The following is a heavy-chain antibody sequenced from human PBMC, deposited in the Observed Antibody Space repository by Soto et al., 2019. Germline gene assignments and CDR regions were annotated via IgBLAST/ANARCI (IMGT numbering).Heavy chain of an antibody. Sequence: QLQLQESGPGLVKSSETLSLTCTVSGGSISSSSYYWGWIRQPPGKGLEWIGSIYYSGSTYYNPSLKSRVTISVDTSKNQFSLRLSSVTAADTAVYYCARPQLLYCRGGSCHGWFDPWGQGTLVTVSS. CDR2: IYYSGST. J-gene: IGHJ5*02. CDR1: GGSISSSSYY. D-gene: IGHD2-15*01. CDR3: ARPQLLYCRGGSCHGWFDP. V-gene: IGHV4-39*01.